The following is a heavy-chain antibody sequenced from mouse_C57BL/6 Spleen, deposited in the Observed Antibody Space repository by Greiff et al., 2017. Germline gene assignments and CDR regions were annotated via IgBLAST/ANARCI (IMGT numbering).Heavy chain of an antibody. Sequence: LQQSGPGLVQPSQSLSITCTVSGFSLTSYGVHWVRQSPGKGLEWLGVIWRGGSTDYNAAFMSRLSITKDNSKSQVFFKMNSLQADDTAIYYCAKGGSTMVTTGTSFAYWGQGTLVTVSA. D-gene: IGHD2-2*01. J-gene: IGHJ3*01. CDR2: IWRGGST. CDR1: GFSLTSYG. V-gene: IGHV2-5*01. CDR3: AKGGSTMVTTGTSFAY.